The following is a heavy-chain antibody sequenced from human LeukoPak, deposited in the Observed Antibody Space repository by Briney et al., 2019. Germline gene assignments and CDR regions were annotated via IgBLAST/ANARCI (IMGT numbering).Heavy chain of an antibody. Sequence: GGYLRLSCVASGFTFSSYAMGWVRQAPGKRPEWVSSLTDSGGTTYYVDSVKGRFTISRDNSKNTLYLHMNSLRAEDTAMYYCARAYYSDAFDIWGQGTMVTVSS. CDR1: GFTFSSYA. V-gene: IGHV3-23*01. CDR3: ARAYYSDAFDI. J-gene: IGHJ3*02. CDR2: LTDSGGTT. D-gene: IGHD2/OR15-2a*01.